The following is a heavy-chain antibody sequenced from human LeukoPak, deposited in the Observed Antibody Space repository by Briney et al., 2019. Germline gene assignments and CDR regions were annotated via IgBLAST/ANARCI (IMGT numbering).Heavy chain of an antibody. CDR2: INHSGST. CDR3: ARVRDIVLIYYFDY. J-gene: IGHJ4*02. Sequence: PSETLSLTCAVYGGSFSGYYWSWMRQPPGKGLEWIGEINHSGSTNYNPSLKSRVTISVDTSKNQFSLKLSSVTAADTAVYYCARVRDIVLIYYFDYWGQGTLVTVSS. D-gene: IGHD2-8*01. CDR1: GGSFSGYY. V-gene: IGHV4-34*01.